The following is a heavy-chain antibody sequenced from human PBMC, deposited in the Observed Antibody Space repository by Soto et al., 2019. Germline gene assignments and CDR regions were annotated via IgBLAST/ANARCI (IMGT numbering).Heavy chain of an antibody. CDR3: ARHLRGSANAFDI. J-gene: IGHJ3*02. D-gene: IGHD6-6*01. Sequence: SETLSLTCTVSGGSITSSSYYWDWIRQPPGEGLEWIASINYSGSTYYNASLKSRVTISVDTSKNQFSLTLASMTAADTAVYYCARHLRGSANAFDIWGQGTMVTVSS. CDR2: INYSGST. V-gene: IGHV4-39*01. CDR1: GGSITSSSYY.